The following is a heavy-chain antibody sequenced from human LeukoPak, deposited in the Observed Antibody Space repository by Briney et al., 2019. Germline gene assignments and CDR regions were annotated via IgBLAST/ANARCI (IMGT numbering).Heavy chain of an antibody. J-gene: IGHJ4*02. V-gene: IGHV1-2*02. D-gene: IGHD6-19*01. CDR2: INPNNGGT. Sequence: ASVKVSCKASGYTFTGFYIHWVRQAPGQGLEWMGWINPNNGGTNYAQNFQDRVTMTRDTSISTAYLELSRLRSDDTAVYYCARDFSAGFFDYWGQGTLVAVPS. CDR3: ARDFSAGFFDY. CDR1: GYTFTGFY.